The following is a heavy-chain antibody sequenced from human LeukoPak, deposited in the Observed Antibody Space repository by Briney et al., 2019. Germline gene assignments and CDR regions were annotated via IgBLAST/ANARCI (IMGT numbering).Heavy chain of an antibody. CDR3: AKGGQVGAPYYYYYYMDV. J-gene: IGHJ6*03. D-gene: IGHD1-26*01. V-gene: IGHV3-30*02. CDR2: IWYGGSNK. CDR1: GFTFSSYG. Sequence: PGGSLRLSCAASGFTFSSYGMNWVRQAPGKGLEWVAVIWYGGSNKYYADSVKGRFTISRDNSKNTLYLQMNSLRAEDTAVYFCAKGGQVGAPYYYYYYMDVWGKGTTVTVSS.